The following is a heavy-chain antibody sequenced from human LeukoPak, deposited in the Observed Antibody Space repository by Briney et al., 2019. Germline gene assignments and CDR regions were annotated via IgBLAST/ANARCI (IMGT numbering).Heavy chain of an antibody. D-gene: IGHD1-1*01. CDR3: ARDWNRYPH. Sequence: PSETLSLTCTVSGGSISSSSYYWGWIRQPPGKGLEWIGSIYYSGSTYYNPSLKSRVTISVDTSKNQFSLKVNSVTAADTAVYYCARDWNRYPHWGQGTLVIVSS. V-gene: IGHV4-39*07. J-gene: IGHJ4*02. CDR2: IYYSGST. CDR1: GGSISSSSYY.